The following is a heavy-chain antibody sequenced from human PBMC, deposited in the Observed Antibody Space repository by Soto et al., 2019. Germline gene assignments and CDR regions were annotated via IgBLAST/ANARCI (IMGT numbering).Heavy chain of an antibody. V-gene: IGHV3-9*01. CDR3: VKDESINWYSGHFRH. D-gene: IGHD6-13*01. Sequence: LRLSCAASGFTFDDYAMHWVRQVPGKGLEWVSGINWNSGSIGYADSVKGRFAISRDNAKNSLHLQMNSLRAEDTAFYYCVKDESINWYSGHFRHWGQGTPVTVSS. CDR1: GFTFDDYA. CDR2: INWNSGSI. J-gene: IGHJ1*01.